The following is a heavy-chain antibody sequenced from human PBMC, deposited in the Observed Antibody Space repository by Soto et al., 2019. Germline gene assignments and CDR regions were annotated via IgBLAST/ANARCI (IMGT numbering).Heavy chain of an antibody. J-gene: IGHJ6*02. CDR3: ARDPIVGASYYYYGMDV. CDR1: GDSVSSNSAA. V-gene: IGHV6-1*01. D-gene: IGHD1-26*01. CDR2: TYYRSKWYN. Sequence: PSQTLSLTCAISGDSVSSNSAAWNWIRQSPSRGLEWLGRTYYRSKWYNDYAVSVKSRITINPDTSKNQFSLQLNSVTPEDTAVYYCARDPIVGASYYYYGMDVWGQGTTVTVSS.